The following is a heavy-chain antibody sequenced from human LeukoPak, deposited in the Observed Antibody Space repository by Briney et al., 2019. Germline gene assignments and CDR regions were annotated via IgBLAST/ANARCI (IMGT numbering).Heavy chain of an antibody. CDR2: ISSRRSYT. D-gene: IGHD5-18*01. V-gene: IGHV3-21*01. J-gene: IGHJ4*02. CDR3: ARGEDSAMADY. CDR1: GFTFSSFS. Sequence: GGSLRLSCAASGFTFSSFSMNWVRQAPGKGLEWVSSISSRRSYTYYADSVKGRFTVSRDNAKTSLSLQMNSLRAEDTAVYYCARGEDSAMADYWGQGTLVTVSS.